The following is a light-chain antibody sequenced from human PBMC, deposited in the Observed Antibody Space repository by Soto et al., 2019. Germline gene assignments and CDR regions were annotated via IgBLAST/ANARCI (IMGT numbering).Light chain of an antibody. Sequence: QSVLTQPPSVSAAPGQKVTISCSGSSSDIGNNYVSWYQHLPGTAPKLLIYENNKRPSGIPDRFSGSKSGTSATLGITGLQTGDEADYYCGTWDSSLSADVFGTGTKLTVL. CDR2: ENN. J-gene: IGLJ1*01. V-gene: IGLV1-51*02. CDR1: SSDIGNNY. CDR3: GTWDSSLSADV.